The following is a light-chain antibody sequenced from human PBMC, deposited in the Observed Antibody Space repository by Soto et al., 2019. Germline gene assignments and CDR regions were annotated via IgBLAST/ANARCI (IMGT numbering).Light chain of an antibody. V-gene: IGLV2-14*01. CDR3: SSYTSSSTRV. Sequence: QSALTQPASVSGSPGQSITISCTGTSRDVGGYNDVSWYQQHPGKAPKLMIYDVSNRPSGVSNRFSGSKSGNTASLTISGLQAEDEADYYCSSYTSSSTRVFGGGTKVTVL. J-gene: IGLJ2*01. CDR1: SRDVGGYND. CDR2: DVS.